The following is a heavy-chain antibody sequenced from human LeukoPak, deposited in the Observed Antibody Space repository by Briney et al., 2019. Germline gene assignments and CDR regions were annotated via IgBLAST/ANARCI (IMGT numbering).Heavy chain of an antibody. D-gene: IGHD2-2*01. CDR3: AKVVGAIDS. CDR2: MSGDATST. J-gene: IGHJ4*02. Sequence: PGGSLRLSCAASGFTFSSFAMNWVRQAPGKGLEWVSTMSGDATSTYYADSVKGRFTISRDNSKNTLYLQMNSLRADDTAIYYCAKVVGAIDSWGQGTLVTVSS. CDR1: GFTFSSFA. V-gene: IGHV3-23*01.